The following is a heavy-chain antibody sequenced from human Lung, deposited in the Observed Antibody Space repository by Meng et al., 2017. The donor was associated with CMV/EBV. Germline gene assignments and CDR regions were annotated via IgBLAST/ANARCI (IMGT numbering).Heavy chain of an antibody. J-gene: IGHJ4*02. Sequence: SXTXSLXXGIYGGSLSGYYWSWIRQTPGKGLEWIGEIRHSGDITNYNPSLKSRVTISIDTSKKQFSLKLSAVTAADTAVYYCARQYSSSYYSDYWVQGTLVTVAS. CDR2: IRHSGDIT. D-gene: IGHD6-6*01. CDR1: GGSLSGYY. V-gene: IGHV4-34*01. CDR3: ARQYSSSYYSDY.